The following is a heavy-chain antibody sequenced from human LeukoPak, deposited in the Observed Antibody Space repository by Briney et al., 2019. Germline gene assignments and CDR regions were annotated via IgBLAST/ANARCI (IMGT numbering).Heavy chain of an antibody. V-gene: IGHV3-21*01. CDR1: GFTFRSYT. D-gene: IGHD2-2*01. CDR2: ISSSSSSI. CDR3: ARGFCTSTSCYGSY. Sequence: GGSLRLSCAASGFTFRSYTMNWVRQAPGKGLEWVSSISSSSSSIYYADSVKGRFTISRDNAKESLYLQMNSLRAEDTAMYYCARGFCTSTSCYGSYWGQGTLVTVSS. J-gene: IGHJ4*02.